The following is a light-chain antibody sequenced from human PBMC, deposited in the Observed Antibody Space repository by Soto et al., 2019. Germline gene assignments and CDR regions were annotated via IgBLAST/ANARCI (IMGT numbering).Light chain of an antibody. CDR3: LQDYDYPLT. V-gene: IGKV1-6*01. Sequence: AIQMTQSPSSLSASVGDRVTITCRASQGIRNDLGWYQQKPGKPPKLLIYGASSLQSGVPSRFSGSGSGTDFTLTISSLRPGDFATYYCLQDYDYPLTFGGGTKVEIK. CDR1: QGIRND. CDR2: GAS. J-gene: IGKJ4*01.